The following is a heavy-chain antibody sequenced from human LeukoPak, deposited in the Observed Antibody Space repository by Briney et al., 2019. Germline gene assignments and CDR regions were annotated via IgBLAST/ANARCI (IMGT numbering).Heavy chain of an antibody. CDR1: GFTLGDYG. V-gene: IGHV3-49*04. Sequence: PGRSLRLSCTTSGFTLGDYGFNGVRHAPGRGRVWVGFIRRKEHGWTPQYAASVRGRFTISRYDSNGIAYLKMNSLKPEDTAVYYCTRGGGYDNYLDYWGQGTPVTVSS. D-gene: IGHD5-12*01. CDR2: IRRKEHGWTP. CDR3: TRGGGYDNYLDY. J-gene: IGHJ4*02.